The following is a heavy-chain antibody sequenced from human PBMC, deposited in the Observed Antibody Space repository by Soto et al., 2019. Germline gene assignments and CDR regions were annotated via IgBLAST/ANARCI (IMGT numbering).Heavy chain of an antibody. Sequence: QVTLKESGPTLVKPTQTLTLTCTFSGFSLTTDGMAVGWIRQPPGKALEWLALIYWNDDKRYSPSLRNRLTSTRDTSKNQVVLTMMNMDPVDTATYYCAHRPGYYDSSAPYRWGQGTLVTVSS. D-gene: IGHD3-22*01. CDR2: IYWNDDK. V-gene: IGHV2-5*01. CDR1: GFSLTTDGMA. J-gene: IGHJ5*02. CDR3: AHRPGYYDSSAPYR.